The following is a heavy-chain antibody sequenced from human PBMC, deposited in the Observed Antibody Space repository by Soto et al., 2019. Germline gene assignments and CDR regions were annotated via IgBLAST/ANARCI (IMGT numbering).Heavy chain of an antibody. J-gene: IGHJ4*02. CDR1: GFTFSYHY. D-gene: IGHD3-22*01. CDR2: ISSSGDII. V-gene: IGHV3-11*01. Sequence: PGGSLRLSSAASGFTFSYHYMSWIRQSPGKGLEWVSYISSSGDIIYYADSVKGRFTISRDNAKNSLYLQMNSLRAEDTAVYYCARDLGYYDSSGYFDYWGQGTLVTVSS. CDR3: ARDLGYYDSSGYFDY.